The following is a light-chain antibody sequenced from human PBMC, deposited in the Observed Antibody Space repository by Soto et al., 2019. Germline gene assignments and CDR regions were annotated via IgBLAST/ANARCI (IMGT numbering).Light chain of an antibody. CDR2: DAS. J-gene: IGKJ1*01. CDR3: QHYDGNSRT. CDR1: QGLSSW. V-gene: IGKV1-5*01. Sequence: DIKMTQSPPTLSPSLGDSVTITCRASQGLSSWVAWYPQKPGKAPRLLIYDASILESGVPSRFSGSGSGIEFTLTISSLQPDDFATYYGQHYDGNSRTFGQGTKVDIK.